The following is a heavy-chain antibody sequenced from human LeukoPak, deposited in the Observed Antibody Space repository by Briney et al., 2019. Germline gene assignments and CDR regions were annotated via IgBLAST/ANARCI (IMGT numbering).Heavy chain of an antibody. D-gene: IGHD3-22*01. CDR3: ARTPNYFESTGSFDY. CDR2: ITTSDGNT. J-gene: IGHJ4*02. V-gene: IGHV3-23*01. Sequence: GGSLRLSCAASGFTFSSYTMSWVRQAPGKGLEWVSTITTSDGNTYYADSVKGRFTVSRDNAKNTVHLDMNSLTTEDTAVYYCARTPNYFESTGSFDYWGQGTLVIVSS. CDR1: GFTFSSYT.